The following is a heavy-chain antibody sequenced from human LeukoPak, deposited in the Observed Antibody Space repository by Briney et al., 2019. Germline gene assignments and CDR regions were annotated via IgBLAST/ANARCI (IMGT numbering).Heavy chain of an antibody. V-gene: IGHV4-39*01. J-gene: IGHJ6*02. D-gene: IGHD2-21*01. CDR2: IYYSGST. CDR1: GGSISSSSYY. Sequence: SETLSLTCTVSGGSISSSSYYWGWIRQPPGKGLEWIGSIYYSGSTYYNPSLKSRVTISVDTSKNQFSLKLSSVTAADTAVYYYARRAAPGLFDPYYYYGMDVWGQGTTVTVSS. CDR3: ARRAAPGLFDPYYYYGMDV.